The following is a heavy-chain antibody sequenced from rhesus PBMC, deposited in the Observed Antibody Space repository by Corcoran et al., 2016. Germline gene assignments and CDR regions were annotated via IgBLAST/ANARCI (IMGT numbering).Heavy chain of an antibody. CDR3: ARRNTGSWNPLDY. CDR2: ILGNSAST. CDR1: GGSISGFYY. Sequence: QVQLQESGPGLVKPPETLSLTCTVSGGSISGFYYWSWIRQPPGKGLEWIGAILGNSASTYYNPSLKIRVTISKDTSNTQFSLSLNSVTAADTAVYYCARRNTGSWNPLDYWGQGVLVTVSS. D-gene: IGHD6-25*01. V-gene: IGHV4-143*01. J-gene: IGHJ4*01.